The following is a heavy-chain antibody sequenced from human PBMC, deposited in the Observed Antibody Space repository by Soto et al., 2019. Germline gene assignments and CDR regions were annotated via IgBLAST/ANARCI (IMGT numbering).Heavy chain of an antibody. J-gene: IGHJ4*02. CDR2: ISAHNGNT. CDR1: GYTFTSYG. CDR3: ARGRYGDY. Sequence: QVHLVQSGAEVKKPGASVKVSCKGSGYTFTSYGITWVRQAPGQGLEWMGWISAHNGNTDYAQRLEGRVTVTRDTSTSTAYMELRSLRSDDTAVYYCARGRYGDYWGQGTLVTVSS. V-gene: IGHV1-18*01. D-gene: IGHD1-1*01.